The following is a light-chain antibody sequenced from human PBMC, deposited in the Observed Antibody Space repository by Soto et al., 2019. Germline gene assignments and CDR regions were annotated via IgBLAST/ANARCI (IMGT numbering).Light chain of an antibody. CDR2: GNS. CDR1: SSNIGAGYD. V-gene: IGLV1-40*01. CDR3: QSYDSSLSGGV. J-gene: IGLJ3*02. Sequence: QLVLTQPPSVSGAPGQRVTISCTGSSSNIGAGYDVHWYQQLPGTAPKLLIYGNSNRPSGVPERFSGSKSGTSASLAITGLQAEDEADYYCQSYDSSLSGGVFGGGTKLTVL.